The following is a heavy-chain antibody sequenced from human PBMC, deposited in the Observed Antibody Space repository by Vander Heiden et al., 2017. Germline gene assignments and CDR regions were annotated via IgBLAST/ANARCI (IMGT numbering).Heavy chain of an antibody. D-gene: IGHD3-10*01. J-gene: IGHJ4*02. V-gene: IGHV4-59*01. CDR2: IYYSGST. CDR3: ARATLSPPDGSGTLFDY. Sequence: QVQLQESGPGLVKPSETLSLTCTVSGGSISSYYWSWIRQPPGKGLEWIGYIYYSGSTNYNPSLKRRVTISVDTSKNQFSLKLSSVTAADTAVYYCARATLSPPDGSGTLFDYWGQGTLVTVSS. CDR1: GGSISSYY.